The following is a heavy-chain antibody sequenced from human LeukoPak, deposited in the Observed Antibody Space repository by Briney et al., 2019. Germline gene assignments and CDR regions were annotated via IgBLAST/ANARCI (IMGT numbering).Heavy chain of an antibody. CDR2: IFYSGTT. V-gene: IGHV4-59*01. CDR3: ARGGWNKFDY. J-gene: IGHJ4*02. Sequence: PSETLSLTCAVYGGSFSGYYWSWIRQPPGKGLEWIGFIFYSGTTNYNPSLKSRVTISVDTSKNQFPLKLSSVTAADTAVYYCARGGWNKFDYWGQGTLVTVSS. D-gene: IGHD3-22*01. CDR1: GGSFSGYY.